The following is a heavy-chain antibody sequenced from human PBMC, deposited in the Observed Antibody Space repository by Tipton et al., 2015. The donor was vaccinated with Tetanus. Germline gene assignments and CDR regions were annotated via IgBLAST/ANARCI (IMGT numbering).Heavy chain of an antibody. J-gene: IGHJ6*02. CDR2: IWYDGSNK. CDR3: ARSGSGTNYHYYGMDV. CDR1: GFTFSSYG. V-gene: IGHV3-33*01. D-gene: IGHD3-10*01. Sequence: SLRLSCAASGFTFSSYGMHWVRQAPGKGLEWVAVIWYDGSNKYYADSVKGRFTISRDNSKNTLYLQMNSLRAEDTAVYYCARSGSGTNYHYYGMDVWGQGTTVTVSS.